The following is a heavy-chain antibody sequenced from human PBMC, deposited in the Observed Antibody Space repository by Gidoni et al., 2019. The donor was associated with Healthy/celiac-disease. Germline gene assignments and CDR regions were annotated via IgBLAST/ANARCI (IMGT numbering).Heavy chain of an antibody. CDR3: ARAGIAVAGTGDFDY. CDR2: IYHSGST. CDR1: GGSLSSSNW. Sequence: QVQLQESGPGLVKPSGTLSLTCAVPGGSLSSSNWWSWVRQPPGKGLEWIGEIYHSGSTNYNPSLKSRVTISVDKSKNQFSLKLSSVTAADTAVYYCARAGIAVAGTGDFDYWGQGTLVTVSS. D-gene: IGHD6-19*01. J-gene: IGHJ4*02. V-gene: IGHV4-4*02.